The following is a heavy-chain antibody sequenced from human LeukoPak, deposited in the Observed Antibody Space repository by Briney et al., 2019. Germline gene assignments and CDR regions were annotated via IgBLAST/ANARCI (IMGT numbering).Heavy chain of an antibody. CDR2: ISGSGGST. V-gene: IGHV3-23*01. D-gene: IGHD6-19*01. CDR1: GFTFSSYA. J-gene: IGHJ4*02. CDR3: AKDVAVAGFFDY. Sequence: GGSLRLSCAASGFTFSSYAMSWVRQAPGKGLEWVSAISGSGGSTYYADSVKGRFTISRDNSKNALYLQMNSLRAEDTAVYYCAKDVAVAGFFDYWGQGTLVNVSS.